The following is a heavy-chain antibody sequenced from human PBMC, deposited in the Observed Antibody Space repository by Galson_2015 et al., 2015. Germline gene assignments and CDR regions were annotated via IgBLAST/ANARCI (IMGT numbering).Heavy chain of an antibody. CDR2: INAGNGNT. V-gene: IGHV1-3*01. J-gene: IGHJ4*02. D-gene: IGHD3-10*01. CDR1: GYTFTSYA. CDR3: ARDLGITMVRGVTRSLGYFDY. Sequence: SVKVSCKASGYTFTSYAMHWVRQAPGQRLEWMGWINAGNGNTEYSQKFQGRVTITRDTSASTAYMELSSLRSEDTAVYYCARDLGITMVRGVTRSLGYFDYWDQGTLVTVSS.